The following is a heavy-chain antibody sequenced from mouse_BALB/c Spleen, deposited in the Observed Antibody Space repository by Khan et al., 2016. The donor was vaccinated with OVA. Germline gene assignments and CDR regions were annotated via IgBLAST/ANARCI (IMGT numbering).Heavy chain of an antibody. CDR3: SRGVGGTRFAY. D-gene: IGHD1-1*02. CDR2: ISTYYGHA. CDR1: GYTFTDFT. V-gene: IGHV1S137*01. Sequence: QVQLQQSGAELVRPGGSVKISCKGSGYTFTDFTMHWVRQSHAMSLEWIGVISTYYGHATYNQEVKDKDTLTVEKSTSTAYMELARLTSEESAIYSCSRGVGGTRFAYWGQGTLLTVSA. J-gene: IGHJ3*01.